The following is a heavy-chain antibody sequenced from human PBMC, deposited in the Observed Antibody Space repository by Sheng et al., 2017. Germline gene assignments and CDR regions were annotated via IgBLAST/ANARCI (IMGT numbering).Heavy chain of an antibody. D-gene: IGHD3-9*01. Sequence: QVQLVQSGAEVKKPGSSVKVSCKASGGTFSSYAISWVRQAPGQGLEWMGGIIPIFGTANYAQKFQGRVTITADESTSTAYMELSSLRSEDTAVYYCARDYDILTGYYNYYYYGMDVWGQGTTVTVSS. V-gene: IGHV1-69*13. J-gene: IGHJ6*02. CDR2: IIPIFGTA. CDR3: ARDYDILTGYYNYYYYGMDV. CDR1: GGTFSSYA.